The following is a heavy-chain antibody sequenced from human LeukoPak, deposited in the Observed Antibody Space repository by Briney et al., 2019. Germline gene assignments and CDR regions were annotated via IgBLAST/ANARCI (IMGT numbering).Heavy chain of an antibody. J-gene: IGHJ4*02. D-gene: IGHD2-2*01. Sequence: ASVKVSCKASGYTFTSYGISWVRQAPGQGLEWMGWISAYNGNTNYAQKLQGRVTMTTDTSTSTAYMELRSLRSDDTAVYYCAREGYCSSTSCPEDIDYWGQGTLVTVSS. CDR2: ISAYNGNT. CDR3: AREGYCSSTSCPEDIDY. V-gene: IGHV1-18*01. CDR1: GYTFTSYG.